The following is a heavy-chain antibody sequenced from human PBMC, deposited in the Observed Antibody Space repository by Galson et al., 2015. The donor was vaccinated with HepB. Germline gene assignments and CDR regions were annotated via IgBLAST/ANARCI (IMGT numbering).Heavy chain of an antibody. CDR1: GYSFNNYA. D-gene: IGHD6-13*01. CDR2: ISGYNGRA. V-gene: IGHV1-18*01. CDR3: ARDLAAETTDAFDI. Sequence: SVKVSCKASGYSFNNYAITWVRQAPGQGLQWMGWISGYNGRAMYAQEFQDRVTLTIDISTTTASMEVNRLTSDDTAMYYCARDLAAETTDAFDIWGQGTMVTVSS. J-gene: IGHJ3*02.